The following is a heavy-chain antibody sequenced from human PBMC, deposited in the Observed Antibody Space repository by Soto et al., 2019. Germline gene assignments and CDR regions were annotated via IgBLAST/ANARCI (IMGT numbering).Heavy chain of an antibody. V-gene: IGHV4-30-4*01. CDR3: SRGTIYYFDTSRSGYGLDV. D-gene: IGHD3-22*01. J-gene: IGHJ6*02. Sequence: QVQLQESGPGLVKPSQTLSLTCSVSGVSISSADFYWSWIRQPPGKALEWLGDMSYSGSTYYNPSLQSRITMSLDTSKNHFSLTLTSVTAADTAVYFCSRGTIYYFDTSRSGYGLDVWGQGTAVSVSS. CDR1: GVSISSADFY. CDR2: MSYSGST.